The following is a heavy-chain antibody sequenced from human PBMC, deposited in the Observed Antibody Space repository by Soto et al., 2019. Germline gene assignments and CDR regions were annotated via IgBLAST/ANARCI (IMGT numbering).Heavy chain of an antibody. CDR2: IYYSGST. Sequence: PSETLSLTCTVSGGSISSYYWSWIRQPPGKGLEWIGYIYYSGSTNYNPSLKSRVTISVDTSKNQFSLKLSSVTAADTAVYYCATHSSGYDSIFDPWGQGTLVTVSS. CDR3: ATHSSGYDSIFDP. V-gene: IGHV4-59*01. CDR1: GGSISSYY. D-gene: IGHD5-12*01. J-gene: IGHJ5*02.